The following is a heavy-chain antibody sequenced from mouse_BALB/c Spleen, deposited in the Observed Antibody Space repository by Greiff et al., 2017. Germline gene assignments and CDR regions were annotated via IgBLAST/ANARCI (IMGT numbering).Heavy chain of an antibody. CDR1: GYTFTDYE. D-gene: IGHD2-14*01. CDR2: IDPETGGT. J-gene: IGHJ2*01. V-gene: IGHV1-15*01. Sequence: VKLVESGAELVRPGASVTLSCKASGYTFTDYEMHWVKQTPVHGLEWIGAIDPETGGTAYNQKFKGKATLTADKSSSTAYMELRSLTSEDSAVYYCTRSGGYDAMDYWGQGTTLTVSS. CDR3: TRSGGYDAMDY.